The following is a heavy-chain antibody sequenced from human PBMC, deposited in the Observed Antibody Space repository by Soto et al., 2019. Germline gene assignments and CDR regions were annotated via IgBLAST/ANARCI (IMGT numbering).Heavy chain of an antibody. D-gene: IGHD3-22*01. CDR2: IYYSGST. CDR1: GGSISSSSYY. Sequence: SKPLYLTCAVSGGSISSSSYYWGWIRQPPGKGLEWIGSIYYSGSTYYNPSLKSRVPISVDTSKNQFSLKLSSVTAAETAVYYGSIHVMIVVVQSYCDCWGQGP. V-gene: IGHV4-39*01. J-gene: IGHJ4*02. CDR3: SIHVMIVVVQSYCDC.